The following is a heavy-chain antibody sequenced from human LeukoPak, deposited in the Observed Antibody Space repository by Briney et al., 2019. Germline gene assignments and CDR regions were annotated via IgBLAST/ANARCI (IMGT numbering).Heavy chain of an antibody. Sequence: GASVKVSCKASGYTFTSYVISWLRQATGQGLDWMGWISAYNGNTNYAQKLQGRVTMTTDTYTSTAYMELRSLRSDDTAVYYCARHSDRYYDILTGYPNYHYGMDVWGQGTTVTVSS. D-gene: IGHD3-9*01. CDR2: ISAYNGNT. CDR1: GYTFTSYV. CDR3: ARHSDRYYDILTGYPNYHYGMDV. V-gene: IGHV1-18*01. J-gene: IGHJ6*02.